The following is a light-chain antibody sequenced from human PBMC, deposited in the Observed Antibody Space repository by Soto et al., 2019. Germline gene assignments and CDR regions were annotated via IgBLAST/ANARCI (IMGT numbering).Light chain of an antibody. CDR3: SSYAGSNSVGV. CDR1: SSDVGGYNY. Sequence: QSALTQPPSASGSPGQSVTISCTGTSSDVGGYNYVSWYQHHPGKAPKLMIYEVNKRPSGVSDRFSGSKSGNTASLTVSGLQAEDEADYYCSSYAGSNSVGVFGGGTKLTAL. J-gene: IGLJ2*01. V-gene: IGLV2-8*01. CDR2: EVN.